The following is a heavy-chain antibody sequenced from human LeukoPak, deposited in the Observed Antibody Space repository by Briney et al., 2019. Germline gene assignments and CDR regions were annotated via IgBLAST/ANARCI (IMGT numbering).Heavy chain of an antibody. CDR3: ARQKGYCSSTSCSNNRNWFDP. CDR2: MYPGDSDT. V-gene: IGHV5-51*01. J-gene: IGHJ5*02. Sequence: GESLKISCKGSGYSFTSYWIGWVRQMPGKGLEWMGIMYPGDSDTRYSPSFQGQVTISADKSISTAYLQWSSLKASDTAMYYCARQKGYCSSTSCSNNRNWFDPWGQGTLVTVSS. D-gene: IGHD2-2*01. CDR1: GYSFTSYW.